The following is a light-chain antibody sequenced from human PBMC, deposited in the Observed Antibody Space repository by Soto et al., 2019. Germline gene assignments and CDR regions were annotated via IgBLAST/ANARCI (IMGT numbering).Light chain of an antibody. CDR1: QGINSH. CDR2: DAS. CDR3: QQLNSHPFS. Sequence: DIKLTQSPSFLSASVGDRVTITCRASQGINSHLAWYQQMPGKVPNLLIYDASTWQSGVPSRFSGSGSGTEFTLTISSLQPEDFAAYYCQQLNSHPFSFGGGTKVEMK. V-gene: IGKV1-9*01. J-gene: IGKJ4*01.